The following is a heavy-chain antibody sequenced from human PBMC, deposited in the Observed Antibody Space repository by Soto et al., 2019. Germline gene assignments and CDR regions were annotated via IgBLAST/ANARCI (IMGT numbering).Heavy chain of an antibody. CDR3: ARHHDDFWSGYYSQKTPPFPFDY. J-gene: IGHJ4*02. CDR1: GGSISSYY. V-gene: IGHV4-59*08. Sequence: SETLSLTCTVSGGSISSYYWSWIRQPPGKGLEWIGYIYYSGSTNYNPSLKSRVPISVDTSKNQFSLKLSPVTAADTAVYYCARHHDDFWSGYYSQKTPPFPFDYWGQGTLVTVSS. D-gene: IGHD3-3*01. CDR2: IYYSGST.